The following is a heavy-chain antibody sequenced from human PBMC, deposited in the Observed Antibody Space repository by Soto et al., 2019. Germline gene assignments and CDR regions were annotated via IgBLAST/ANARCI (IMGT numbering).Heavy chain of an antibody. J-gene: IGHJ6*02. CDR3: AIGSLYDFWRGITGNYYHYGMDV. D-gene: IGHD3-3*01. CDR2: INHSGST. V-gene: IGHV4-34*01. CDR1: GGSFSGYY. Sequence: SETLSVTCAVYGGSFSGYYWSWIRQPPGKGLEWIGEINHSGSTNYNPSLKSRVTISVDTSKNQFSLKLSSVTAADTAVYYCAIGSLYDFWRGITGNYYHYGMDVWGQGNTVTV.